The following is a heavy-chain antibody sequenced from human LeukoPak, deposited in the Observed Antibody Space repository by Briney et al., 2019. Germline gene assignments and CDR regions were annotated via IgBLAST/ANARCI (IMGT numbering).Heavy chain of an antibody. D-gene: IGHD6-19*01. CDR2: ISAYNGNT. J-gene: IGHJ6*03. CDR1: GYTFTSYG. V-gene: IGHV1-18*01. CDR3: ARDGPPSSGWSYYYYYYMDV. Sequence: ASVKVSCKASGYTFTSYGISWVRQAPGQGLEWMGWISAYNGNTNYAQELQGRVTMTTDTSTSTAYMELRSLRSDDTAVYYCARDGPPSSGWSYYYYYYMDVWGKGTTVTISS.